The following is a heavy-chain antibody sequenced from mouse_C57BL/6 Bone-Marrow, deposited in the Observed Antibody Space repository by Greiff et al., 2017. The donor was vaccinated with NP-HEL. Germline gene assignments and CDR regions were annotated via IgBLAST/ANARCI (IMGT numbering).Heavy chain of an antibody. Sequence: QVQLQQPGTELVKPGASVKLSCKASGYTFTSYWMHWVKQRPGQGLEWIGNINPSNGGTNYNEKFKSKATLTVDKSSSTAYMQLSSLTSEDSAVYDCARGVTGGRGYFDYWGQGTTLTVSS. CDR3: ARGVTGGRGYFDY. V-gene: IGHV1-53*01. D-gene: IGHD2-13*01. J-gene: IGHJ2*01. CDR2: INPSNGGT. CDR1: GYTFTSYW.